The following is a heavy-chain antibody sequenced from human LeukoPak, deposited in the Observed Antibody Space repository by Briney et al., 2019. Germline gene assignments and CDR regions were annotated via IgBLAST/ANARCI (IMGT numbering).Heavy chain of an antibody. CDR2: INHSGST. J-gene: IGHJ4*02. D-gene: IGHD3-3*01. V-gene: IGHV4-34*01. CDR1: GGSFSGYY. Sequence: PSETLSLTCAVYGGSFSGYYWSWIRQPPGKGLEWIGEINHSGSTNYNPSLKSRVTISVDTSKNQFSLKLSSVTAADTAVYYCARDAHDYDFWSGYTRRYYFDYWGQGTLVTVSS. CDR3: ARDAHDYDFWSGYTRRYYFDY.